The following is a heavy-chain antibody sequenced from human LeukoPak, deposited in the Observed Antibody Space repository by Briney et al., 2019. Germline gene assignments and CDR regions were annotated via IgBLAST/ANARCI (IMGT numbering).Heavy chain of an antibody. CDR3: ARSSSASYHHAFGL. Sequence: PSETLSLTFTVSGGSLNIYYWSWLRQSPGKGLEWIAFINDRGNTNYIPSLISRVTISMDTSQSQFSLTLNSVTPADAGVYFCARSSSASYHHAFGLWGQGILVTVSP. J-gene: IGHJ4*02. D-gene: IGHD3-10*01. CDR2: INDRGNT. CDR1: GGSLNIYY. V-gene: IGHV4-59*01.